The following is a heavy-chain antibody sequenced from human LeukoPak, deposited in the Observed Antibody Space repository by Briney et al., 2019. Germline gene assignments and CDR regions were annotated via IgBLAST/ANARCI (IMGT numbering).Heavy chain of an antibody. Sequence: ASVKVSCKASGGTFSSYAISWVRQAPGQGLEWMGGIIPIFGTANYAQKFQGRVTITADESTSTAYTELSSLRSEDTAVYYCASSPTYYDFWSFWGQGTLVTVSS. D-gene: IGHD3-3*01. CDR2: IIPIFGTA. J-gene: IGHJ4*02. CDR1: GGTFSSYA. V-gene: IGHV1-69*01. CDR3: ASSPTYYDFWSF.